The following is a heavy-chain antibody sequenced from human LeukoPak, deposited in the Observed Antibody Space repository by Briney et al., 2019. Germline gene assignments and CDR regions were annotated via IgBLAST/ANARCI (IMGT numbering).Heavy chain of an antibody. CDR3: TRAVGLGPGAHFDQ. CDR2: IPTSGISV. D-gene: IGHD1-26*01. J-gene: IGHJ4*02. Sequence: GGSLRLSCAASGFSLSRYYMSWVRQTPGKALEWISYIPTSGISVQYADSVRGRFTASRDDAKNSLHLQMDSPRVEDTAVYYCTRAVGLGPGAHFDQWGQGALVIVSS. V-gene: IGHV3-11*01. CDR1: GFSLSRYY.